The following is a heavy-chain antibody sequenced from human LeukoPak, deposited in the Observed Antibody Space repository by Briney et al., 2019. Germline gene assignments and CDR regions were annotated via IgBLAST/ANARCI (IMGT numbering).Heavy chain of an antibody. CDR3: ARNLHEFYYDHFDY. J-gene: IGHJ4*02. CDR2: ISYSGST. V-gene: IGHV4-39*07. Sequence: RPSETLSLTCTVSGGSITSRSYSWAWIRQPPGKGLEWIGTISYSGSTDYYPSLKSRVTISVDSSKNQFSLDLTSVTAADTAVYYCARNLHEFYYDHFDYWGQGTLVTVSS. D-gene: IGHD3-22*01. CDR1: GGSITSRSYS.